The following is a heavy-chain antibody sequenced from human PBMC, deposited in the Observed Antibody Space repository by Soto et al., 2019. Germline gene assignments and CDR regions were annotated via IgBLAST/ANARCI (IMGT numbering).Heavy chain of an antibody. Sequence: QVQLVQSGAEVKKPGASVKVSCKASGYTFTSYGISWVRQAPGQGLEWKGWISAYNGKTNYAEKFQGRVTITTDRSASKAYMALRSLRSDDTDVYYCARVLGHAFDIWGQGTMVTVSS. CDR2: ISAYNGKT. CDR3: ARVLGHAFDI. J-gene: IGHJ3*02. CDR1: GYTFTSYG. V-gene: IGHV1-18*01.